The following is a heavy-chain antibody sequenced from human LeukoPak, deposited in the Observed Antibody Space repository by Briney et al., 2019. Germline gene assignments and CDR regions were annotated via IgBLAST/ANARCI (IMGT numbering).Heavy chain of an antibody. CDR1: GGSFSGYY. J-gene: IGHJ4*02. V-gene: IGHV4-34*01. Sequence: SETLSLTCAVYGGSFSGYYWSWIRQPPGKGLEWIGSIYHSGSTYYNPSLKSRVTISVDTSKNQFSLKLSSVTAADTAVYYCARTVAAAPAGIDYWGQGTLVTVSS. CDR3: ARTVAAAPAGIDY. D-gene: IGHD6-13*01. CDR2: IYHSGST.